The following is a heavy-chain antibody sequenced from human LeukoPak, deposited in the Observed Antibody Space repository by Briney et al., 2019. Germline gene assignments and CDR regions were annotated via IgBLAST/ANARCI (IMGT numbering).Heavy chain of an antibody. J-gene: IGHJ4*02. CDR3: ARGPLDYYDSSGYFDY. Sequence: ASVKVSCKASGYTFTSYDINWVRQATGQGLEWMGWMNPNSGNTGYAQKFQGRVTMTRNTSISTAYMELGSLRSEDTAVYYCARGPLDYYDSSGYFDYWGQGTLVTVSS. CDR2: MNPNSGNT. D-gene: IGHD3-22*01. CDR1: GYTFTSYD. V-gene: IGHV1-8*01.